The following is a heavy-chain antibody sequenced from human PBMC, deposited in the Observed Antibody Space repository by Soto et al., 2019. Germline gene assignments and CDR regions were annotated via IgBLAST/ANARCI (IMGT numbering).Heavy chain of an antibody. CDR2: INGSGSET. CDR3: AKRSRDGINSPLDY. V-gene: IGHV3-23*01. J-gene: IGHJ4*02. Sequence: EVQLLESGGGLVRPGESLRLSCAASGFTFNNYAMNWVRQAPGKGLEWIADINGSGSETWYADSVKGRFTISRDNSKNTVYVQMSNLRGEDTAVYYCAKRSRDGINSPLDYWGQGVLVTVSS. CDR1: GFTFNNYA.